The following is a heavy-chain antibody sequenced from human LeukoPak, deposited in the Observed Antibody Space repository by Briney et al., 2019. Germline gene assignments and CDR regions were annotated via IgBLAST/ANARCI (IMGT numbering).Heavy chain of an antibody. CDR3: ARGFGESSHALDF. V-gene: IGHV3-23*01. J-gene: IGHJ3*01. Sequence: GGSLRLSCAASGFTFATYAMSWVRQPPGKGLEWVSSISGSADITYYADSVKGRFTISRDNSKNTLYLQMNGLRAEDTALYYCARGFGESSHALDFWGQGTMVTVS. CDR2: ISGSADIT. D-gene: IGHD3-10*01. CDR1: GFTFATYA.